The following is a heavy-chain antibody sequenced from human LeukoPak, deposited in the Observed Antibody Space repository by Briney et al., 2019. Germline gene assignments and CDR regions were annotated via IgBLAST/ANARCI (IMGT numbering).Heavy chain of an antibody. Sequence: GGSLRLSCAASGFTFSSYWMSWVRQAPGKGLEWVTNIKQDGSEKYYVDSVKGRFTISRDNAKNSLYLQMNSLRAEDTAVYYCVRESRGYFDWLSNYYFDYWGQGTLVTVSS. CDR1: GFTFSSYW. J-gene: IGHJ4*02. V-gene: IGHV3-7*03. D-gene: IGHD3-9*01. CDR3: VRESRGYFDWLSNYYFDY. CDR2: IKQDGSEK.